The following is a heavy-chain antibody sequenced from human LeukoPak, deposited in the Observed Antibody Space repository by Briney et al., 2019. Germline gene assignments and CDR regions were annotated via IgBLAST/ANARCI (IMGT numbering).Heavy chain of an antibody. CDR3: ARDYYYSVDY. D-gene: IGHD3-22*01. Sequence: GGSLRLSCAAPGFTFSGAWMHWVRQDPGKGLVWVSLIKSDGSAIYADSVKGRFTISRDNAKSTVYLQMNSLRAEDTAVYYCARDYYYSVDYWGQGTLVTVSS. CDR1: GFTFSGAW. CDR2: IKSDGSA. V-gene: IGHV3-74*01. J-gene: IGHJ4*02.